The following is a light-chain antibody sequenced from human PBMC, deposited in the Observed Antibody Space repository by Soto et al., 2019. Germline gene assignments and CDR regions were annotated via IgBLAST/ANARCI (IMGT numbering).Light chain of an antibody. CDR3: SSYTGITTLI. V-gene: IGLV2-14*03. CDR1: SSDIGAYNY. CDR2: DVT. J-gene: IGLJ2*01. Sequence: QSALTQPASVSGSPGQSITISCTGTSSDIGAYNYVSWYQQHPGKAPKLMIYDVTHRPPGISDRFSGSKSDNTASLTISGLQAEDEADYYCSSYTGITTLIFGGGTKVTVL.